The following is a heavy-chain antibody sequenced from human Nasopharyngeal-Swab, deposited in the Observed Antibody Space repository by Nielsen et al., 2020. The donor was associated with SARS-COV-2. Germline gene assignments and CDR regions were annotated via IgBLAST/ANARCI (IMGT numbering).Heavy chain of an antibody. CDR3: AKLSPYYYGSGSSHDAFDI. V-gene: IGHV3-23*01. Sequence: VRQAPGKGLEWVSATSGSGGSTYYADSVKGRFTISRDNSKNTLYLQMNSLRAEDTAVYYCAKLSPYYYGSGSSHDAFDIWGQGTMVTVSS. J-gene: IGHJ3*02. D-gene: IGHD3-10*01. CDR2: TSGSGGST.